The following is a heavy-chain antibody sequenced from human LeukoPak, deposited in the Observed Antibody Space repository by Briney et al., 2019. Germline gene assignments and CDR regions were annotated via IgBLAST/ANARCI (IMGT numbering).Heavy chain of an antibody. D-gene: IGHD3-16*01. V-gene: IGHV3-23*01. CDR1: GFTFSSYA. CDR3: AKDMGRIMITFGGTDY. J-gene: IGHJ4*02. CDR2: ISGSGGST. Sequence: GGSLRLSCAASGFTFSSYAMSWVRQAPGKGLEWVSVISGSGGSTYYADSVKGRFTISRDNSKNTLYLRMNSLRAEDTAVYYCAKDMGRIMITFGGTDYRGQGTPVTVSS.